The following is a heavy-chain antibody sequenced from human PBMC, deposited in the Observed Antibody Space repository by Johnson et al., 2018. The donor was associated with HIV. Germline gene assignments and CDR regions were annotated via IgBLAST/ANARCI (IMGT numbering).Heavy chain of an antibody. Sequence: VQLVESGGGVVRPGGSLRLSCAASGFTFDDYGMSWVRQAPGKGLEWVSGINWNGGSTHHADSVKGRFTISRDNAKKSLYLQMNSLRAEDTALYYCARVSRYCSGGSCLDAFDTWGRGTLVTVSS. CDR2: INWNGGST. CDR3: ARVSRYCSGGSCLDAFDT. V-gene: IGHV3-20*04. D-gene: IGHD2-15*01. CDR1: GFTFDDYG. J-gene: IGHJ3*02.